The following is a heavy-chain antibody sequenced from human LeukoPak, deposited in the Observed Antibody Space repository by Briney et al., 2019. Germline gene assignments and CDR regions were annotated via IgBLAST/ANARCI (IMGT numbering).Heavy chain of an antibody. Sequence: PSETLSLTCAVYGGSFSGYYWSWIRQPPGKGLEWIGEINHSGSTNYNPSLKSRVTISVDTSKNQFSLKLSSVTAADTAVYYCARGLAAAGTFGFDYWGQGTLVTVSS. CDR3: ARGLAAAGTFGFDY. V-gene: IGHV4-34*01. CDR2: INHSGST. J-gene: IGHJ4*02. D-gene: IGHD6-13*01. CDR1: GGSFSGYY.